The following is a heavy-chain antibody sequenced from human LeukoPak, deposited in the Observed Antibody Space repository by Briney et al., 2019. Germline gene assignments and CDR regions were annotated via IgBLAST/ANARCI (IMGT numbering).Heavy chain of an antibody. CDR2: IYWDDDK. V-gene: IGHV2-5*02. Sequence: SGPTLVKPTQALTLTCTFSGFSLSTSGVGVGWIRQPPGRALEWLALIYWDDDKRYSPSLKSRLTITKDTSKNQVVLTMTNMDPVDTATYYCAHRTDDYGDYAFDYWGRGTLVTVSS. D-gene: IGHD4-17*01. CDR3: AHRTDDYGDYAFDY. J-gene: IGHJ4*02. CDR1: GFSLSTSGVG.